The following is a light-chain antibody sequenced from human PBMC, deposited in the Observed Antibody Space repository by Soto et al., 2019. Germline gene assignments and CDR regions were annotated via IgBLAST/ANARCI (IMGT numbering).Light chain of an antibody. V-gene: IGKV1-39*01. Sequence: DIQMTQSPSSLSASVGVRVTITCRASQTISSSLNWYEQKPGKAPKLLIYAASSLRNGVPSRFSGSGSGTDFTLTISSLQPEDFATYHCQQSYSLPYTFGQGTKLEIK. CDR2: AAS. CDR1: QTISSS. J-gene: IGKJ2*01. CDR3: QQSYSLPYT.